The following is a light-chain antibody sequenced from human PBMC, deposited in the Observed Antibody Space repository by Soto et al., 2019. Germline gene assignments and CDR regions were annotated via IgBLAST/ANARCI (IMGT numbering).Light chain of an antibody. Sequence: IQLTQSPSSLSASVGDRVTITCRAGQDIGSALARYQQRPGKAPKLLLYDASNLEAGVPSRFSGSGSGTDFTLTIPSLRPEDFETYYCQQFNGFPLTFGGGTKVQIK. CDR1: QDIGSA. CDR3: QQFNGFPLT. J-gene: IGKJ4*01. CDR2: DAS. V-gene: IGKV1-13*02.